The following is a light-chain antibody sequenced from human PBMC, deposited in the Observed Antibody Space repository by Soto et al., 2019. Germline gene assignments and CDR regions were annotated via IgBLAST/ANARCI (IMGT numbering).Light chain of an antibody. CDR1: QGISSY. J-gene: IGKJ5*01. CDR3: QQSYSSPPT. CDR2: AAS. V-gene: IGKV1-39*01. Sequence: IQLTQSPSSLSASVGDRVTITCRAIQGISSYLAWYQQKPGKAPKLLIFAASSLQSGVPSRFSGSRSGPDFTLTISSLQPEDFATYYCQQSYSSPPTFGQGTRLEIK.